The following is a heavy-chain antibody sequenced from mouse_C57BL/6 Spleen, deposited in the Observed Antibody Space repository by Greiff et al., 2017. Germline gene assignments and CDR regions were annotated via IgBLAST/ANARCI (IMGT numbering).Heavy chain of an antibody. V-gene: IGHV1-26*01. Sequence: EVQLQQSGPELVKPGASVKISCKASGYTFTDYYMNWVKQSHGKSLEWIGDINPNNGGTSYNQKFKGKATLTVDKSSSTAYMELRSLTSEDSAVYYCARKITTVVGYNYFDYWGQGTTLTVSS. CDR1: GYTFTDYY. D-gene: IGHD1-1*01. CDR3: ARKITTVVGYNYFDY. J-gene: IGHJ2*01. CDR2: INPNNGGT.